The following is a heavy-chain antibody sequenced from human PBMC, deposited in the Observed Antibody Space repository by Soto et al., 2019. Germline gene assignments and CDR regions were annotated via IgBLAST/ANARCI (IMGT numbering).Heavy chain of an antibody. V-gene: IGHV4-39*01. CDR1: GDSMIISSYY. CDR2: IYYSGST. CDR3: ANPRRYYDFWSGDNWLDP. Sequence: SETXSLTCTVSGDSMIISSYYWCWIRQPPGKGLEWIGSIYYSGSTYYNPSLKSRVTISVDTSKNQFSLKLSSVTAADTAVYYCANPRRYYDFWSGDNWLDPWGQGTLVTVSS. J-gene: IGHJ5*02. D-gene: IGHD3-3*01.